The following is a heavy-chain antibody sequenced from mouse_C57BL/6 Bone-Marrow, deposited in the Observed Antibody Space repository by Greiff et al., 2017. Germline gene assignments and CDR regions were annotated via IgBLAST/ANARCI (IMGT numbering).Heavy chain of an antibody. D-gene: IGHD2-3*01. CDR2: ISYDGSN. J-gene: IGHJ3*01. Sequence: EVHLVESGPGLVKPSQSLSLTCSVTGYSITSCYYWNWIRQFPGNKLEWMGYISYDGSNNYNPSLKNRISITRDTSKNRFFLKLNSVTTEDTATYYCARDGYYVFAYWGQGTLVTVSA. CDR1: GYSITSCYY. CDR3: ARDGYYVFAY. V-gene: IGHV3-6*01.